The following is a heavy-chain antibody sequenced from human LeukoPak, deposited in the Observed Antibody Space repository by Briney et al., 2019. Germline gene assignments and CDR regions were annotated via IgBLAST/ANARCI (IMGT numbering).Heavy chain of an antibody. CDR3: ARHNTYYYDGSVYGPSPYFDY. D-gene: IGHD3-22*01. CDR1: GGSISSSSYY. CDR2: IYYSGST. Sequence: NPSETLPLTCTVSGGSISSSSYYWGWIRQPPGKGLEWIGSIYYSGSTYYNPSLKSRVTISVGTSKNQFSLKLSSVTAADTAVYYCARHNTYYYDGSVYGPSPYFDYWGQGTLVTVSS. J-gene: IGHJ4*02. V-gene: IGHV4-39*01.